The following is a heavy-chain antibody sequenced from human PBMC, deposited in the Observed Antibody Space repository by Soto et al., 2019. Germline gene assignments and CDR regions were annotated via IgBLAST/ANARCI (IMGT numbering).Heavy chain of an antibody. Sequence: SETLSLTCAVSGYSISSGYYWGWIRQPPGKGLEWIGSIYHSGSTYYNPSLKSRVTISVDTSKNQFSLKLSSVTAADTAVYYCARVRGSSSWSRVGGFDYWGQGTLVTVSS. CDR1: GYSISSGYY. CDR3: ARVRGSSSWSRVGGFDY. CDR2: IYHSGST. V-gene: IGHV4-38-2*01. D-gene: IGHD6-13*01. J-gene: IGHJ4*02.